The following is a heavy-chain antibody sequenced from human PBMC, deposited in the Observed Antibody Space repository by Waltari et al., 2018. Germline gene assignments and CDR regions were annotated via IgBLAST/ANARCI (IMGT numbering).Heavy chain of an antibody. CDR2: FYHSGST. V-gene: IGHV4-38-2*01. CDR3: ARHGGFAAWSIVVVPAAYYFDY. D-gene: IGHD2-2*01. J-gene: IGHJ4*02. CDR1: GYSISSGYY. Sequence: QVQLQESGPGLVKPSETLSLTCAVSGYSISSGYYWGWIRQPPGKGLEWIGSFYHSGSTYYNPSLKSRVTISVDTSKNQFSLKLSSVTAADTAVYYCARHGGFAAWSIVVVPAAYYFDYWGQGTLVTVSS.